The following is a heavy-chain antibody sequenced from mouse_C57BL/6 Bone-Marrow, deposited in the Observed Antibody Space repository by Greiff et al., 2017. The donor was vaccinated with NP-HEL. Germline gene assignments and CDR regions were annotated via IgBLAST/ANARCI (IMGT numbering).Heavy chain of an antibody. CDR1: GYTFTSYW. J-gene: IGHJ3*01. V-gene: IGHV1-53*01. CDR2: INPSNGGT. D-gene: IGHD1-1*01. Sequence: QVQLQQPGTELVKPGASVKLSCKASGYTFTSYWMHWVQQRPGQGLEWMGNINPSNGGTNYNEKFKSKATLTVDKSSSTAYMQLSSLTSEDSAVYYCARGAITTVVASWFAYWGQGTLVTVSA. CDR3: ARGAITTVVASWFAY.